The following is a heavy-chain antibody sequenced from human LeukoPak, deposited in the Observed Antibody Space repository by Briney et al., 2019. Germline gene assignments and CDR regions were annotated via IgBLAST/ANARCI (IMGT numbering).Heavy chain of an antibody. D-gene: IGHD6-13*01. CDR3: ARAGIAAAGLFDY. Sequence: ASVKVSCKASGYTFTSYAMHWVRQAPGQRLEWMGWINAGNGNTKYSQKFQGRVTITRDTSASTAYTELSSLRSEDTAVYYCARAGIAAAGLFDYWGQGTLVTVSS. CDR1: GYTFTSYA. CDR2: INAGNGNT. V-gene: IGHV1-3*01. J-gene: IGHJ4*02.